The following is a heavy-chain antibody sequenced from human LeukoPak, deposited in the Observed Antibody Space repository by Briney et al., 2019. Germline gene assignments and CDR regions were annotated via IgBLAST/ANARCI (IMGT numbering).Heavy chain of an antibody. J-gene: IGHJ4*02. V-gene: IGHV4-61*01. CDR1: GGSISGGSYY. Sequence: SETLSLTCTVSGGSISGGSYYWSWIRQPPGKGLEWIGYIYYSGSTKYNLSLKSRVTISVDTSKNQLSLKLSSVTAADTAVYYCARGEYGLFDYWAREPWSPSPQ. CDR3: ARGEYGLFDY. D-gene: IGHD2/OR15-2a*01. CDR2: IYYSGST.